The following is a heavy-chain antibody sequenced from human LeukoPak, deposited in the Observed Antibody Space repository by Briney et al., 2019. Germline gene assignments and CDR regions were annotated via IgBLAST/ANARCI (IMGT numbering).Heavy chain of an antibody. J-gene: IGHJ4*02. CDR2: INPNSGGT. D-gene: IGHD3-10*01. Sequence: ASVKVSCKVSGYTLTELSMHWVRQAPGQGLEWMGWINPNSGGTNYAQKFQGRVTMTRDTSISTAYMELSRLRSDDTAVYYCARGPELFYYGSGAGDFWGQGTLVTVSS. V-gene: IGHV1-2*02. CDR1: GYTLTELS. CDR3: ARGPELFYYGSGAGDF.